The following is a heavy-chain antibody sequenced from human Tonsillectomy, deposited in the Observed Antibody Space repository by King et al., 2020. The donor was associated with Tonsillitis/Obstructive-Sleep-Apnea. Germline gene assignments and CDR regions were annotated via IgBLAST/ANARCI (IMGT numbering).Heavy chain of an antibody. CDR1: GYTFTNYG. CDR3: ARTSPKGAYYYYYMDV. D-gene: IGHD1-26*01. CDR2: ISGYNGNT. V-gene: IGHV1-18*01. J-gene: IGHJ6*03. Sequence: QLVQSGAGVKKPGASVKVSCKASGYTFTNYGFTWVRQAPGQGLEWMGWISGYNGNTKYAQKFQGRVTMTTDTSTRTAYMELRSLRSDDTAVYYCARTSPKGAYYYYYMDVWGKGTTVTVSS.